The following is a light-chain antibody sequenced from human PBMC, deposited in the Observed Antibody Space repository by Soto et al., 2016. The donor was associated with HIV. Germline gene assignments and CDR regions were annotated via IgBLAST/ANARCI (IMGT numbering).Light chain of an antibody. CDR1: TLGNKY. V-gene: IGLV3-1*01. Sequence: SYELTQPPSVSVSPGQTATIKCSGDTLGNKYGCWYQQRPGQSPVLVIYQDTKRPSGIPERFSGSNSGNTATLTISGTQAMDEADYYCQAWDSSLVVFGGGTKVTVL. J-gene: IGLJ2*01. CDR2: QDT. CDR3: QAWDSSLVV.